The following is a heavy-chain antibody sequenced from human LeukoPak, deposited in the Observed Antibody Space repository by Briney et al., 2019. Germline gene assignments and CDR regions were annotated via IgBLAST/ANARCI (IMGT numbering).Heavy chain of an antibody. CDR1: GFTFSDYE. V-gene: IGHV3-48*03. CDR2: ISSSGSTI. Sequence: GGSLRLSCAASGFTFSDYEMNWVRQAPGKGLEGVSYISSSGSTIFYADSMKGRFTTSRDNAKNSLYLQMKSLRAEDTAVYYCARLGYCSAGSCYSLDYWGQGTLVTVSS. CDR3: ARLGYCSAGSCYSLDY. D-gene: IGHD2-15*01. J-gene: IGHJ4*02.